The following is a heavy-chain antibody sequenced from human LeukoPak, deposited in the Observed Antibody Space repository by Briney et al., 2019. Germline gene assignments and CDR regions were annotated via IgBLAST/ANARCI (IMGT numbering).Heavy chain of an antibody. D-gene: IGHD7-27*01. CDR1: GYTFTGYY. J-gene: IGHJ4*02. CDR3: ARGGWGLSLAYYFDY. Sequence: ASVKVSCKASGYTFTGYYMHWVRQAPGQGLERMGWINPNSGGTNYAQKFQGRVTMTRDTSISTAYMELSRLRSDDTAVYYCARGGWGLSLAYYFDYWGQGTLVTVSS. CDR2: INPNSGGT. V-gene: IGHV1-2*02.